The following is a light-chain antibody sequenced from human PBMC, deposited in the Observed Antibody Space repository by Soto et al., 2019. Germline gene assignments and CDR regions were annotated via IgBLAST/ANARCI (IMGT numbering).Light chain of an antibody. Sequence: DIQMTQSPSSLSASVGDRVTITCRASQSISNYLNWYQQQPGKAPRLLIYGASTLQTGVPSRFSGSGSMTDFTLTISDLQPEDFATYYCQQTYTAPRTFGQGTKVDIK. J-gene: IGKJ1*01. CDR1: QSISNY. V-gene: IGKV1-39*01. CDR3: QQTYTAPRT. CDR2: GAS.